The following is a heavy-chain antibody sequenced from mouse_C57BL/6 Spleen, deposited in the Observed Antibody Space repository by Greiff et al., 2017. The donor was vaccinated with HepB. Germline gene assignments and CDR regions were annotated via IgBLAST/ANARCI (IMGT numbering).Heavy chain of an antibody. CDR1: GYTFTSYT. J-gene: IGHJ2*01. CDR2: INPSSGYT. D-gene: IGHD4-1*02. V-gene: IGHV1-4*01. Sequence: QVQLKESGAELARPGASVKMSCKASGYTFTSYTMHWVKQRPGQGLEWIGYINPSSGYTKYNQKFKDKATLTADKSSSTAYMQLSSLTSEDSAVYYCARSQLGRGFDYWGQGTTLTVSS. CDR3: ARSQLGRGFDY.